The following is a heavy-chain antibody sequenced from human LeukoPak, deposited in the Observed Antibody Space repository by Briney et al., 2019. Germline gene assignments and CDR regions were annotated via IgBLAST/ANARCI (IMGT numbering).Heavy chain of an antibody. CDR2: INPNSGGT. CDR3: ARDRSGWYLTSFDY. Sequence: ASVKVSCKASGYTFTGYYMHWVRQAPGQGLEWMGWINPNSGGTNYAQKFQGRVTMTRDTSISTAYMELSRLRSDDTAVYYCARDRSGWYLTSFDYWGQGTLVTVSS. CDR1: GYTFTGYY. D-gene: IGHD6-19*01. V-gene: IGHV1-2*02. J-gene: IGHJ4*02.